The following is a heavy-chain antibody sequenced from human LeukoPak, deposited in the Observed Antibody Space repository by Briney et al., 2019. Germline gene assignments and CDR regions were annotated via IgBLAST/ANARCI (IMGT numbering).Heavy chain of an antibody. CDR3: ANNVNTYYDILTGYFYFDY. Sequence: PGGSLRLSCAASGFTFSSYAMSWVRQAPGKGLEWVSAISGSGGSTYYAGSVKGRFTISRDNSKNTLYLQMNSLRAEDTAVYYCANNVNTYYDILTGYFYFDYWGQGTLVTVSS. CDR2: ISGSGGST. CDR1: GFTFSSYA. D-gene: IGHD3-9*01. J-gene: IGHJ4*02. V-gene: IGHV3-23*01.